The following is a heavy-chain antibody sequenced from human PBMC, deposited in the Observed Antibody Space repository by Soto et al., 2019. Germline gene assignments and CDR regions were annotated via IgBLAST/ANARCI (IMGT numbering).Heavy chain of an antibody. CDR3: ARGLGNNFDY. CDR1: GASLSGYY. V-gene: IGHV4-59*01. D-gene: IGHD3-9*01. J-gene: IGHJ4*02. Sequence: QVQLQESGPGLAKPSETLPLTCTVSGASLSGYYWSWIRQPPGKGLEWIGYIYYSGSTNYNPSLKSRVTISVDTSKNQFSLKLSSVTAADTAVYYCARGLGNNFDYWGQGTLVTVSP. CDR2: IYYSGST.